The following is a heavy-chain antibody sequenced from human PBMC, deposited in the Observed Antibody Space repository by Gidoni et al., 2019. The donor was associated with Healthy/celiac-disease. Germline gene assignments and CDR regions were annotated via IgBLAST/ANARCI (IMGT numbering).Heavy chain of an antibody. J-gene: IGHJ6*02. D-gene: IGHD4-17*01. Sequence: QVQLQESGPGLVKPSGTLSLTCAVSGGSISSSTWWSWVRQPPGKGLEWIGEIYHSGSTNYNPSLKSRVTISVDKSKNQFSLKLSSVTAADTAVYYCARDVLYGDYVDYYYGMDVWGQGTTVTVSS. CDR3: ARDVLYGDYVDYYYGMDV. CDR1: GGSISSSTW. V-gene: IGHV4-4*02. CDR2: IYHSGST.